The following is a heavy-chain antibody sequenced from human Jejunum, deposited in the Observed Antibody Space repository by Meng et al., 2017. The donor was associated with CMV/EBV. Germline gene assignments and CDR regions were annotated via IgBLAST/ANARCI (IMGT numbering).Heavy chain of an antibody. Sequence: FSISAKDRVRLRPARGMELVSIVRSKGNGKCYAAEIAASFKISRDNSQSKLYHQMDRLTAEQTAVYYCSKESNSYDGRGYNYFDYWGQGTLVTVSS. CDR3: SKESNSYDGRGYNYFDY. CDR2: VRSKGNGK. D-gene: IGHD3-22*01. V-gene: IGHV3-23*01. J-gene: IGHJ4*02. CDR1: FSISA.